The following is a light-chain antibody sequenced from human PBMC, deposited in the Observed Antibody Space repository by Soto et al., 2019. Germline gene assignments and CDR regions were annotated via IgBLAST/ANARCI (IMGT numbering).Light chain of an antibody. V-gene: IGLV1-40*01. CDR3: QSYDSSLSAPYV. J-gene: IGLJ1*01. CDR1: SSNIGAGYD. CDR2: GNS. Sequence: QSVLTQPPSVSGAPGQRVTISCTGSSSNIGAGYDVHWYQQLPGTAPKLLIYGNSNRPSGVPDRFSGSKSGTSASLAITGLQAEDEADYYCQSYDSSLSAPYVFGTGPKATV.